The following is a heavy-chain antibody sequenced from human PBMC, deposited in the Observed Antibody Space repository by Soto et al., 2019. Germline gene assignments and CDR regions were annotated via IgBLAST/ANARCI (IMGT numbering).Heavy chain of an antibody. CDR2: ISGSGGST. V-gene: IGHV3-23*01. CDR3: AKPPVAGSHFPFDY. CDR1: GFTFSSYA. Sequence: GGSLRLSCAASGFTFSSYAMSWVRQAPGKGLEWVSAISGSGGSTYYADSVRGRFTISRDNSKNTLYLQMNSLRAEDTAVYYCAKPPVAGSHFPFDYWGQGTLVTVSS. D-gene: IGHD6-19*01. J-gene: IGHJ4*02.